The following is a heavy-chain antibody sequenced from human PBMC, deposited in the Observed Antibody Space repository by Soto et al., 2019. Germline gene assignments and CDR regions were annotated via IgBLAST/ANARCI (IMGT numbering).Heavy chain of an antibody. D-gene: IGHD6-13*01. J-gene: IGHJ4*02. CDR1: GYIFSNYG. CDR2: ISPYDGNT. V-gene: IGHV1-18*01. Sequence: QVQLVQSEAEVKKPGASVKVSCKASGYIFSNYGLSWVRQAPGQGLEWEAWISPYDGNTHYRQQLQGRVTVTTDTSTGTAYTELWCLRYDDTAVYFGAREDRAAAAGTTYYFAHWGQGTLVTVSS. CDR3: AREDRAAAAGTTYYFAH.